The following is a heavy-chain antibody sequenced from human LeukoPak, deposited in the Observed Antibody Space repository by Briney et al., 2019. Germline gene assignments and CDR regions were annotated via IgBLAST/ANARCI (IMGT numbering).Heavy chain of an antibody. CDR1: GGSISSYY. Sequence: PSETLSLTCTVSGGSISSYYWSWIRQPPGKGLEWIGYIYYSGSTNYNPSLKSRVTISVDTSKNQFSLKLSSVTAADTAVYYCARVKGGDTAMARYYFDYWGQGTLVTVSS. V-gene: IGHV4-59*01. CDR2: IYYSGST. J-gene: IGHJ4*02. D-gene: IGHD5-18*01. CDR3: ARVKGGDTAMARYYFDY.